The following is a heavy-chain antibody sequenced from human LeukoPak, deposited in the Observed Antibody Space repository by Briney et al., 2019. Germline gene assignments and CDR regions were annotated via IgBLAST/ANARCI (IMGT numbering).Heavy chain of an antibody. CDR1: GGIFSSYA. D-gene: IGHD2-2*02. J-gene: IGHJ6*02. V-gene: IGHV1-69*05. CDR3: ARDNVVVVPAAISLGMDV. CDR2: IIPIFGTT. Sequence: SVKVSCKASGGIFSSYAISWVRQAPGQGLEWMGGIIPIFGTTNYAQKLQGRVTMTTDTSTSTAYMELRSLRSEDTAVYYCARDNVVVVPAAISLGMDVWGQGTTVTVSS.